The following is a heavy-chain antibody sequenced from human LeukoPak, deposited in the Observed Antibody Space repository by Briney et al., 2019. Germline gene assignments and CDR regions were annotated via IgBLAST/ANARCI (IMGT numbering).Heavy chain of an antibody. D-gene: IGHD3-22*01. CDR3: ARVYLGVYYYGSSGYSHLDY. V-gene: IGHV1-2*02. J-gene: IGHJ4*02. Sequence: ASVRVSCQASGYTFTDYYMHWVRQAPGQGLEWMGWINPSSGGTNYAQKFQGRVTMTRDASISTAYMELSRLRSDDTAVYYCARVYLGVYYYGSSGYSHLDYWGQGTLVTVSS. CDR2: INPSSGGT. CDR1: GYTFTDYY.